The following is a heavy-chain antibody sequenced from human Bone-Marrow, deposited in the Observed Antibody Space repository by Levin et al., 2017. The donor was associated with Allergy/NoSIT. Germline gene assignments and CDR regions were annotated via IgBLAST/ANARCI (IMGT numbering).Heavy chain of an antibody. D-gene: IGHD3-10*01. V-gene: IGHV3-7*01. CDR1: EFTFRTSW. CDR2: INPDGSDT. CDR3: GRWGVNAGLDY. J-gene: IGHJ4*02. Sequence: PGGSLRLSCEAFEFTFRTSWMGWVRQAPGKGLEWVANINPDGSDTYYVDSVRGRFTISRDNAKNSLFLQMKSLRAEDTAIYYCGRWGVNAGLDYWGQGTLVTVSS.